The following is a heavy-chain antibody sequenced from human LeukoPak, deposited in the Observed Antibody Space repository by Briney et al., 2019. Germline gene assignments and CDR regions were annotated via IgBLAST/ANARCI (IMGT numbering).Heavy chain of an antibody. CDR3: ARSQYCTNGVCYTYAFDI. CDR1: GDTFSIDY. Sequence: ASVKVSCKASGDTFSIDYMHWVRQAPGQGLEWMGIINPSGGSRSYAQKFQGRVTMTRDMSTSTAYMELSSLRSEDTAVYYCARSQYCTNGVCYTYAFDIWGQGTMVTVPS. V-gene: IGHV1-46*01. J-gene: IGHJ3*02. D-gene: IGHD2-8*01. CDR2: INPSGGSR.